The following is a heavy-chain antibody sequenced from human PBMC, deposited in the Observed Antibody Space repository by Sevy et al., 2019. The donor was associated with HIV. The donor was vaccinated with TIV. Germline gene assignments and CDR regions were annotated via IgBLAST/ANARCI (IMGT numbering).Heavy chain of an antibody. J-gene: IGHJ5*01. Sequence: GGSLRLSCAASGFTFSSYAMSWVRQAPGKGLEWVSTISGSGGSAYYADSVKGRFTISRDNSKNTLFLQMHSLRAEDTAVYYGTKGLRGTTSNNWFDSWGQGTLVTVSS. CDR2: ISGSGGSA. V-gene: IGHV3-23*01. CDR3: TKGLRGTTSNNWFDS. D-gene: IGHD4-17*01. CDR1: GFTFSSYA.